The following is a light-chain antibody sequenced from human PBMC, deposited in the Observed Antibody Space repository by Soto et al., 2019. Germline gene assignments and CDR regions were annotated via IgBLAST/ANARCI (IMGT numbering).Light chain of an antibody. J-gene: IGLJ2*01. Sequence: QSVLTQPPSASGTPGQRVLISCSGSSSNIGSNTVNWYQQLPGTAPKPLIYSSNQRPSGVPDRFSGSKSGTSASLAISGLQSEDEANYYCATWDDSLNGVVFGGGTKLTVL. V-gene: IGLV1-44*01. CDR3: ATWDDSLNGVV. CDR1: SSNIGSNT. CDR2: SSN.